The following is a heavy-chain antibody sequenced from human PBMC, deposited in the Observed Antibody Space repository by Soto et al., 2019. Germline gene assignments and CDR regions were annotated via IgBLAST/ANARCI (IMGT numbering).Heavy chain of an antibody. CDR2: IYYSGTT. J-gene: IGHJ6*02. D-gene: IGHD2-21*01. CDR3: AASCVACGGFNYYGMDV. V-gene: IGHV4-31*03. Sequence: QVQLQESVQGLVKPSQTLSLTCTVSGGSISSGGYYWYWIRQHPGKGLEWIGYIYYSGTTYYNPSLKSRVTISVDTSKNQFSLKLSSVTAAETAVYYCAASCVACGGFNYYGMDVWGQGTTVTVSS. CDR1: GGSISSGGYY.